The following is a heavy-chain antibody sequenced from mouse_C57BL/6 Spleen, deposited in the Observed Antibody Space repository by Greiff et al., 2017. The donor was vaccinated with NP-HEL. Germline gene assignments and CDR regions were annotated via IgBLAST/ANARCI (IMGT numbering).Heavy chain of an antibody. Sequence: QVQLQQPGAELVKPGASVKLSCKASGYTFTSYWMQWVKQRPGQGLEWIGEIDPSDSYTNYNQKFKGKATLTVDTSSSTAYMQLSSLTSEDSAVYYCASGRSTFDYWGQGTTLTVAS. V-gene: IGHV1-50*01. J-gene: IGHJ2*01. CDR1: GYTFTSYW. CDR3: ASGRSTFDY. D-gene: IGHD2-1*01. CDR2: IDPSDSYT.